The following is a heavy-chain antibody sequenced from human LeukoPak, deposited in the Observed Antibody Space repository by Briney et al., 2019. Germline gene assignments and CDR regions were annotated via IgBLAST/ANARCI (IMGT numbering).Heavy chain of an antibody. CDR1: GYTFTSYD. CDR3: ARDAQTWGAFFYFDN. V-gene: IGHV1-18*01. J-gene: IGHJ4*02. CDR2: ISPYNGNT. D-gene: IGHD7-27*01. Sequence: ASVKVSCKASGYTFTSYDINWVRQATGQGLEWMGWISPYNGNTGYAQSFQGRVTMTTDTSTSTAYLELGTLEFDDTAVYYCARDAQTWGAFFYFDNWGQGAQVIVSS.